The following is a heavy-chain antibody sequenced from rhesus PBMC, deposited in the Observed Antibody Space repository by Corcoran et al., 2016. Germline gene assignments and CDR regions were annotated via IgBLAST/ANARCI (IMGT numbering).Heavy chain of an antibody. CDR3: ARDRGEDDYGYYYTGLFDY. J-gene: IGHJ4*01. V-gene: IGHV4-106*01. CDR2: IYGSCRGT. D-gene: IGHD3-9*01. Sequence: QVQLQESGPGLVKPSETLSLTCAVSGGSISDDYYWSWIRQPPGKGLEWFGYIYGSCRGTHYNPSHKNRVTITIDTSKNQFSLKLSSVTAAGTAVYYCARDRGEDDYGYYYTGLFDYWGQGVLVTVSS. CDR1: GGSISDDYY.